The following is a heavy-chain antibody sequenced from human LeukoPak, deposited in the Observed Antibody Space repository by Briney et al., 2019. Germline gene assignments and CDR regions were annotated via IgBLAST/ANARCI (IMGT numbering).Heavy chain of an antibody. V-gene: IGHV4-30-4*01. CDR1: GGSISSGDYY. Sequence: SETLSLTCTVSGGSISSGDYYWSWIRQPPGKGLEWIGYIYYSGSTYYNPSLKSRVTISVDTSKNQFSLKLSSVTAADTAVYFCARDLLNEGNHLDYWGQGTLVTVSS. CDR3: ARDLLNEGNHLDY. J-gene: IGHJ4*02. CDR2: IYYSGST. D-gene: IGHD4-23*01.